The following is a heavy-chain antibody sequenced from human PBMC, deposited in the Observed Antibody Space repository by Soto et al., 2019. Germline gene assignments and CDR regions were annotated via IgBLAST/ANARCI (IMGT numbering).Heavy chain of an antibody. J-gene: IGHJ4*02. D-gene: IGHD6-13*01. Sequence: QVQLVESGGGVVQPGRSLRLSCAASGFTFSSYAMHWVRQAPGKGLEWVAVISYDGSNKYYADSVKGRFTISRDNSKNTLYLQMNSLRAEDTAVYYCARDSSSWVGSADYWGQGTLVTVSS. CDR2: ISYDGSNK. CDR1: GFTFSSYA. V-gene: IGHV3-30-3*01. CDR3: ARDSSSWVGSADY.